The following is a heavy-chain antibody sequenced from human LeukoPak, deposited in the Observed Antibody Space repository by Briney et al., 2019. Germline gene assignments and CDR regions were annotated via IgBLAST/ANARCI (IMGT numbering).Heavy chain of an antibody. CDR3: ARRFTYFDD. Sequence: SQTLSLTCAVSGGSISSGGYSWSWIRQPPGKGLEWIGYIYHSGSTYCNPSLKSRVTISVDRSKNQFSLKLSSVTAADTAVYYCARRFTYFDDWGQGTLVTVSS. CDR2: IYHSGST. V-gene: IGHV4-30-2*01. CDR1: GGSISSGGYS. J-gene: IGHJ4*02. D-gene: IGHD3-3*01.